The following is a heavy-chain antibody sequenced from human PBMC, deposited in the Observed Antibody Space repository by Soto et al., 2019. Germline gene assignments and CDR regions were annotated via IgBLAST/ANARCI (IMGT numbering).Heavy chain of an antibody. CDR2: IIPMFGTP. J-gene: IGHJ5*02. V-gene: IGHV1-69*06. CDR1: GGTLNSQS. CDR3: ATSLAARRKPYNWLDA. D-gene: IGHD6-6*01. Sequence: SVKVSCKVSGGTLNSQSITWVRQAPGQGLEWMGGIIPMFGTPTDAQKFRGRVTISADTSTSTVYMELRSLSSQDTAVYYCATSLAARRKPYNWLDAWGQGTLVTVSS.